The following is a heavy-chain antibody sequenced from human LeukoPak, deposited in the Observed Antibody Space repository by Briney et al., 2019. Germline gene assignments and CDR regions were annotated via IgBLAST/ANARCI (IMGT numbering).Heavy chain of an antibody. Sequence: GGSLRLSCATSGFIFSSYGMHWVRQAPGKGLEWVALIWYDGSKEYCEDSVKGRFTISRDNSQNTLYLQMNSLRAGDTAVYYCARVPVIPGTRYFYHGMDVWGQGTTVTVS. V-gene: IGHV3-33*01. CDR3: ARVPVIPGTRYFYHGMDV. J-gene: IGHJ6*02. CDR2: IWYDGSKE. D-gene: IGHD6-13*01. CDR1: GFIFSSYG.